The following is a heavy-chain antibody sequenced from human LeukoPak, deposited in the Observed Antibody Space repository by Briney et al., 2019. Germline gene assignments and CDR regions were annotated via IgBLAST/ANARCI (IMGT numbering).Heavy chain of an antibody. Sequence: RASVKVSCKASGYTFTSYDINWARQATGQGLEWMGWMNPNSGNTGYAQKFQGRVTITRNTSISTAYMELSSLRSEDTAVYYCARETSTGTTGWMTYYMDVWGKGTTVTVSS. CDR3: ARETSTGTTGWMTYYMDV. CDR2: MNPNSGNT. D-gene: IGHD1-7*01. CDR1: GYTFTSYD. J-gene: IGHJ6*03. V-gene: IGHV1-8*03.